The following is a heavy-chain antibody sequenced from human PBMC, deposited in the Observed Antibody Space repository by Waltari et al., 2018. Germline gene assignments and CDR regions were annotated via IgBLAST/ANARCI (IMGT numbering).Heavy chain of an antibody. CDR1: GGPLSSSTW. CDR2: IYHSGGT. CDR3: ARGTNWVHFDY. V-gene: IGHV4-4*02. Sequence: VQLQESRQGLVKPSGTLSFTCADFGGPLSSSTWWTWVRQPPGKGLDWIGEIYHSGGTNYNPSLKGRVTISVDKSKNQFSLKLSSVTAADTAVYYCARGTNWVHFDYWGQGTLVTVSS. J-gene: IGHJ4*02. D-gene: IGHD7-27*01.